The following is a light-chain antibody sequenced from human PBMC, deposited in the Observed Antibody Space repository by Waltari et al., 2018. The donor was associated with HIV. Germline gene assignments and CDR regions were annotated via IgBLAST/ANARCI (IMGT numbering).Light chain of an antibody. Sequence: SYELTQPLSVSVALGQTARINCGGDNIGSKNVHWYQQKPGQAPVLVIYRNTNRPSGIPERFSGSNSGNTATLTITRAQVGDEADYYCHVWGRATGVFGTGTTVTVL. V-gene: IGLV3-9*01. CDR1: NIGSKN. J-gene: IGLJ1*01. CDR3: HVWGRATGV. CDR2: RNT.